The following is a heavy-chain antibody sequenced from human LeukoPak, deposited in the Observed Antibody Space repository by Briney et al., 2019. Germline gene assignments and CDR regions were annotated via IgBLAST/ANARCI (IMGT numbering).Heavy chain of an antibody. CDR3: AREGYYYGSGSYPYGY. CDR1: GGTFSSYA. J-gene: IGHJ4*02. V-gene: IGHV1-69*05. Sequence: ASVKVSCKASGGTFSSYAISWVRQAPGQGLQWMGEIIPSFGTANYAQKFQGRVTITTDESTSTAYMELSSLRSDDTAVYYCAREGYYYGSGSYPYGYWGQGTLVTVSS. CDR2: IIPSFGTA. D-gene: IGHD3-10*01.